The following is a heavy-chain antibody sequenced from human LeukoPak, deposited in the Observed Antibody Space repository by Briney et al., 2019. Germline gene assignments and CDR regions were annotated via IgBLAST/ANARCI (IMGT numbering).Heavy chain of an antibody. D-gene: IGHD2-15*01. CDR2: ISYSGST. Sequence: SETLSLTCTVSGGSFTNNGYFWGWIRQPPGKGLEWIGSISYSGSTYYNPSLKSRVTISVDTSKNQFSLKLSSVTAADTAVYYCARAQPGFFCSGGSCYSNWFDPWGQGTLVTVSS. CDR1: GGSFTNNGYF. J-gene: IGHJ5*02. V-gene: IGHV4-39*07. CDR3: ARAQPGFFCSGGSCYSNWFDP.